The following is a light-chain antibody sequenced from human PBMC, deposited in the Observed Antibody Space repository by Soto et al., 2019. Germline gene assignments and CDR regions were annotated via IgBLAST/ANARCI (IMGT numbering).Light chain of an antibody. J-gene: IGKJ2*01. Sequence: EIVLTQSPATLSVSPGERATLSCRASQSVYSSLAWYQQKPGQAPRLLIYGASTRATGIPARFSGSGSGTEFTLTISSLQSEDFAVYYCQQYLNWPPNTFGQGTKLEIK. CDR3: QQYLNWPPNT. CDR2: GAS. CDR1: QSVYSS. V-gene: IGKV3-15*01.